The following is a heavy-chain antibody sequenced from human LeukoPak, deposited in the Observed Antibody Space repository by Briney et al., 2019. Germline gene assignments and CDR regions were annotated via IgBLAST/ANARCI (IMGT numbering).Heavy chain of an antibody. J-gene: IGHJ5*02. CDR3: ARIGITGTSLVPDTYNWFDP. V-gene: IGHV5-51*01. Sequence: KPGESLRISCQGSGYSFSSYWIGWVRQMPGKGLEWMGIIHPGDSDTRYSPSFQGQVTISADRSITTAYLQWSSLKASDTAIYYCARIGITGTSLVPDTYNWFDPWGQGTIVTVSS. CDR1: GYSFSSYW. CDR2: IHPGDSDT. D-gene: IGHD6-13*01.